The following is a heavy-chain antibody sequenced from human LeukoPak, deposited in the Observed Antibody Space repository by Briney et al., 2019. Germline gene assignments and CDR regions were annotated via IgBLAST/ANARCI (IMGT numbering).Heavy chain of an antibody. J-gene: IGHJ4*02. Sequence: GGSLRLSCAASGFTFSDYYMSWIRQAPGKGLEWVSYISSSGSTIYYADSVKGRFTISRDNAKNSLYLQMNSLRAEDTAVYYCARRAYGSGSYYNQIDYWGQGTLVTVSS. D-gene: IGHD3-10*01. CDR3: ARRAYGSGSYYNQIDY. CDR1: GFTFSDYY. V-gene: IGHV3-11*04. CDR2: ISSSGSTI.